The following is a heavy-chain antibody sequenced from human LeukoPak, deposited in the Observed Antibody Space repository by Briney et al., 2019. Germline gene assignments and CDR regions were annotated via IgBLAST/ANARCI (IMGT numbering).Heavy chain of an antibody. V-gene: IGHV1-69*05. J-gene: IGHJ4*02. CDR3: ARGRVRGVIITPLDY. D-gene: IGHD3-10*01. CDR1: GGTFSGYT. Sequence: SVKVSCKASGGTFSGYTISWVRQAPGQGLEWMGRVIPIFGTANYAQKFQGRVTITTDESTSTAYMELSSLRSEDTAVYYCARGRVRGVIITPLDYWGQGTLVTVSS. CDR2: VIPIFGTA.